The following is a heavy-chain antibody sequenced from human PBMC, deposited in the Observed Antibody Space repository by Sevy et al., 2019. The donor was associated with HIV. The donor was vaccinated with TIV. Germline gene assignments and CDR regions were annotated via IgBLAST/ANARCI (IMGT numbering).Heavy chain of an antibody. CDR3: ARDIVVVPAGKNEYIISDY. CDR1: GYTFTSYG. J-gene: IGHJ4*02. CDR2: ISAYNGNT. Sequence: ASVKVSCKASGYTFTSYGISWVRQAPGQGLEWMGWISAYNGNTNYSQKLQGRVTMTTDTSRSTAYMELRSLRSDDTAVYYCARDIVVVPAGKNEYIISDYWGQRTLVTVSS. V-gene: IGHV1-18*01. D-gene: IGHD2-2*01.